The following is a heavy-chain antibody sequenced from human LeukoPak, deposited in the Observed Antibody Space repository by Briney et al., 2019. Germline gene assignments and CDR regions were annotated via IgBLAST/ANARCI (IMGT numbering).Heavy chain of an antibody. CDR2: INPSGGST. CDR1: GYTFTSNY. D-gene: IGHD6-19*01. Sequence: ASVKVSCKAFGYTFTSNYMHWVRQAPGQGLEWMGIINPSGGSTSYAQKFQGRVTMTRDMSTRIVYVELSSLRSEDTAVYYCGRGPRDSSGWNFDYWGQGTLLTVSS. CDR3: GRGPRDSSGWNFDY. J-gene: IGHJ4*02. V-gene: IGHV1-46*01.